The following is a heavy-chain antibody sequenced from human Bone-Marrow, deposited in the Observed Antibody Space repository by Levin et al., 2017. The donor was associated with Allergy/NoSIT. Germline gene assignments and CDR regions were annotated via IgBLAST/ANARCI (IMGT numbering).Heavy chain of an antibody. D-gene: IGHD6-19*01. J-gene: IGHJ3*02. V-gene: IGHV3-15*01. Sequence: GGSLRLSCAASGFTFSNAWMSWVRQAPGKGLEWVGRIKSKTDGGTTDYAAPVKGRFTISRDDSKNTLYLQMNSLKTEDTAVYYCTTDLGSGWSDDAFDIWGQGTMVTVSS. CDR3: TTDLGSGWSDDAFDI. CDR2: IKSKTDGGTT. CDR1: GFTFSNAW.